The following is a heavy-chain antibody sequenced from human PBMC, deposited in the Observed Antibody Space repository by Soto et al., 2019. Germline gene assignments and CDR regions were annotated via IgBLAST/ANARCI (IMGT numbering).Heavy chain of an antibody. CDR3: AGDPDSHYNDSHASSYP. V-gene: IGHV1-69*08. Sequence: QVQLVQSGAEVKKPGSSVKVSCKASGGTFSTYTITWVRQAPGQGLEWMGRIIPIIGIINYAQKFQGRVTISXXKSTGTAYMELTGLRSDDTAVYYCAGDPDSHYNDSHASSYPWGQGTLVTVSS. CDR2: IIPIIGII. CDR1: GGTFSTYT. J-gene: IGHJ5*02. D-gene: IGHD4-4*01.